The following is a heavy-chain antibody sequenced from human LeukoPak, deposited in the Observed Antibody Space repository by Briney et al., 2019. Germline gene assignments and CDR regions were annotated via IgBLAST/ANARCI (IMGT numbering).Heavy chain of an antibody. J-gene: IGHJ6*03. CDR2: MNPNSGNT. CDR1: GYTFTSYD. D-gene: IGHD2-21*01. V-gene: IGHV1-8*01. CDR3: ARGLLGRPKKYYYYYMDV. Sequence: GASVKVSCKASGYTFTSYDINWVRQATGQGLEWMGWMNPNSGNTGYAQKFQGRVTMTRNTSISTAYMGLSSLRSEDTAVYYCARGLLGRPKKYYYYYMDVWGKGTTVTISS.